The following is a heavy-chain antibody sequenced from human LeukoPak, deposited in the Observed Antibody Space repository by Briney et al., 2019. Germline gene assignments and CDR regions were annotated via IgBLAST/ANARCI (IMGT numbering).Heavy chain of an antibody. CDR1: GGSISSYY. D-gene: IGHD6-13*01. CDR2: IYYSGT. J-gene: IGHJ4*02. V-gene: IGHV4-59*01. Sequence: KSSETLSLTRTVSGGSISSYYWSWIRQPPGKGLEWIGYIYYSGTNYNPSLNSRVTISLDTSKNQFSLKVNSVTAADTAVYYCAKGDTGHSSSSYWGQGTLVTVSS. CDR3: AKGDTGHSSSSY.